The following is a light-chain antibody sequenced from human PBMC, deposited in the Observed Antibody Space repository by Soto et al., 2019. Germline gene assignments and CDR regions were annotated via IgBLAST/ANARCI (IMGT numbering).Light chain of an antibody. V-gene: IGLV2-14*01. Sequence: QSALTQPASASGSPGQSITISCTGTSSDVGGYNDVSWYQQHPGKAPKLMIYEVSNRPSGVSNRFSGSKSGNTASLTISGLQAEDEADYYCSSYTSSSTRVFGGGTKLTVL. CDR2: EVS. J-gene: IGLJ3*02. CDR3: SSYTSSSTRV. CDR1: SSDVGGYND.